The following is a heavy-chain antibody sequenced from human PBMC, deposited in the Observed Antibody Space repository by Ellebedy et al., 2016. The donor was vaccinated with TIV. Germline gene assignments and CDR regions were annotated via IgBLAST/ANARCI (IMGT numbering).Heavy chain of an antibody. J-gene: IGHJ5*02. D-gene: IGHD2-21*01. CDR1: GFTFSSYS. Sequence: GGSLRLSCAASGFTFSSYSMNWVRQAPGKGLEWVSSISSSSSYKYYADSVKGRFTISRDNIKNSLYLQMNSLGAEDTAVYYWSKDADVVVNWFDPWGQGTLVTVSS. CDR2: ISSSSSYK. V-gene: IGHV3-21*01. CDR3: SKDADVVVNWFDP.